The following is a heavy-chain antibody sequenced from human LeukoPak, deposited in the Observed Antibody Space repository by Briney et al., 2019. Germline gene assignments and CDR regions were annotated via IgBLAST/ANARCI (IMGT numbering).Heavy chain of an antibody. J-gene: IGHJ4*02. CDR1: GVSIANYY. V-gene: IGHV4-59*01. CDR3: ARGALLWFGAKMEYYFDY. CDR2: SYSKGNT. Sequence: SETLSLTCTVSGVSIANYYWSWSRQPPGKGLGWSGFSYSKGNTNNNTSLKSRVTISVDMSKNQFSLSLRSVTAAATAVYSCARGALLWFGAKMEYYFDYWGQGTPLTVSS. D-gene: IGHD3-10*01.